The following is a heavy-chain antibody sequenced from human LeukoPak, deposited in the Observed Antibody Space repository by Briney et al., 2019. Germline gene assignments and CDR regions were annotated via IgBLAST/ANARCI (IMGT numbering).Heavy chain of an antibody. V-gene: IGHV4-59*01. CDR3: ARDPGIAAAGMVEYYYYGMDV. CDR2: IYYNGST. CDR1: GGSISSYY. D-gene: IGHD6-13*01. Sequence: SETLSLTCTVSGGSISSYYWSWIRQPPGKGLEWIGYIYYNGSTNYNPSLKSRVTISVDTSKNQFSLKLSSVTAADTAVYYCARDPGIAAAGMVEYYYYGMDVWGQGTTVTVSS. J-gene: IGHJ6*02.